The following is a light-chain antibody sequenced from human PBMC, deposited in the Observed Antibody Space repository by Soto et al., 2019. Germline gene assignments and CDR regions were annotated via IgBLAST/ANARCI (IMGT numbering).Light chain of an antibody. J-gene: IGKJ2*01. CDR2: DAS. V-gene: IGKV3-15*01. Sequence: EIVMTQSPATLSVSPGERATLSCRASQSVSSNLAWYQQKPGQAPRLLIYDASTRATAIPVRFSGSGSGTEFTLTIGSLQSEDFAVYYCQHYSYWPRTFGQGTKVEMK. CDR1: QSVSSN. CDR3: QHYSYWPRT.